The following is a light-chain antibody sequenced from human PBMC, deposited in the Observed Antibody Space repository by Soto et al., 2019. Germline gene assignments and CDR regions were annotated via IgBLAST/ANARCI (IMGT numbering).Light chain of an antibody. V-gene: IGKV1-9*01. J-gene: IGKJ5*01. CDR1: RGIDTS. CDR3: QQLHGYPIT. CDR2: APS. Sequence: ILWTQSPSSLSASVGGRVTIPCRASRGIDTSLAWYQQKPGKAPKLLIYAPSNFQSGVPSRFSGSGSGTHFTLTISSLQPEDFATYYCQQLHGYPITFGQGTLLEVK.